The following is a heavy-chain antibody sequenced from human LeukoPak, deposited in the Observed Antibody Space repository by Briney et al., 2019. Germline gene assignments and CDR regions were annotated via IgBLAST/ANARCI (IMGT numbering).Heavy chain of an antibody. CDR2: IYPGDSDT. V-gene: IGHV5-51*01. CDR3: ARQRTPVLRYFDWLQNHDAFDI. Sequence: GESLKISCKGSGYNFTNYWIGWVRQMPGKGLEWMGIIYPGDSDTRYSPSFQGQVTISADKSISTAYLQWSSLKASDTAMYYCARQRTPVLRYFDWLQNHDAFDIWGQGTMVTVSS. J-gene: IGHJ3*02. CDR1: GYNFTNYW. D-gene: IGHD3-9*01.